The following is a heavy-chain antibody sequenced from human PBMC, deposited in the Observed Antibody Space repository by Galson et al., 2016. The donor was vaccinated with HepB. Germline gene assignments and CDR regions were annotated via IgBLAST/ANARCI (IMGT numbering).Heavy chain of an antibody. D-gene: IGHD2-15*01. CDR1: TSDIKTYF. V-gene: IGHV3-7*01. J-gene: IGHJ4*02. Sequence: SLRLSCAAYTSDIKTYFMHWVRQAPGKGLEWVANTNEDGSEKNYVDSVKGRFTISRDNAKKSLYLEMNSLRVEDTAVYYCGTYRAASWTYFDYWGQGAQVTVSS. CDR2: TNEDGSEK. CDR3: GTYRAASWTYFDY.